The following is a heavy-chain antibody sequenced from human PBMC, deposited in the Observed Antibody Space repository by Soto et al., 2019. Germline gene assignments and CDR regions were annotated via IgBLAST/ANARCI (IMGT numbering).Heavy chain of an antibody. Sequence: QVQLVQSGAEVKKPGASVKVSCKASGYTFTSYGISWVRQAPGKGLGWMGWISAYNGNTNYAQKLQGRVTMTTDTATRTAYMELRSLSSDKTAVYYCAGANIVATIHAVVGNYYGMDVWGQGTTVTVS. CDR2: ISAYNGNT. V-gene: IGHV1-18*04. CDR1: GYTFTSYG. CDR3: AGANIVATIHAVVGNYYGMDV. D-gene: IGHD5-12*01. J-gene: IGHJ6*02.